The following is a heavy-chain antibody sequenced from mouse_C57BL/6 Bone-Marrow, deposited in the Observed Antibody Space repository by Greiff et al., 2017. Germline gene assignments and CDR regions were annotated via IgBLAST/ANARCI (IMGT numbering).Heavy chain of an antibody. Sequence: VQLQQSGAELMKPGASVKLSCKATGYTFTGYWIEWVKQRPGHGLEWIGEILPGSGSTNYNEKFKGKATFTADPSSNTAYMQLSSLTTEDSAIYYCARRTDHSNYDRAWFAYWGQGTLVTVSA. CDR2: ILPGSGST. CDR1: GYTFTGYW. CDR3: ARRTDHSNYDRAWFAY. J-gene: IGHJ3*01. V-gene: IGHV1-9*01. D-gene: IGHD2-5*01.